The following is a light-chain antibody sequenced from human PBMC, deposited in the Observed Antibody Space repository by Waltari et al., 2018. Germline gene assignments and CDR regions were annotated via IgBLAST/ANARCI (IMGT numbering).Light chain of an antibody. CDR2: GTS. V-gene: IGKV3-20*01. CDR3: QQYGGSPMYT. CDR1: QSVTSSF. Sequence: EILLTQPPAPLPLPQGERPPPPSWASQSVTSSFLAWYQQKPGQAPRLLIYGTSNRATGIPDRFSGSGSGTDFTLTISRLEPEDFAVYYCQQYGGSPMYTFGQGTRLEIK. J-gene: IGKJ2*01.